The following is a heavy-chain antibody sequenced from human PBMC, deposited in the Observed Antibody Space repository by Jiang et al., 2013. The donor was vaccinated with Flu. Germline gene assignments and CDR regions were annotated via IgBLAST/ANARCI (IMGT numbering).Heavy chain of an antibody. V-gene: IGHV4-4*02. D-gene: IGHD6-13*01. CDR3: ARRGSSWVQSPYYYYGLDV. J-gene: IGHJ6*02. CDR2: IYHSGST. CDR1: GGSISTSNW. Sequence: SGPGLVKPSGTLSLTCAVSGGSISTSNWWSWVRQPPGKGLEWIGEIYHSGSTNYNPSLESRVTISVDKSMNQFSLELTSVTAADTAVYYCARRGSSWVQSPYYYYGLDVWGQGTKVTVSS.